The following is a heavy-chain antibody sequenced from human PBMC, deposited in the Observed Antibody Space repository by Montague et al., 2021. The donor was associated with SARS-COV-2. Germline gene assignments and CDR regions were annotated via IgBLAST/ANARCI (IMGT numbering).Heavy chain of an antibody. CDR2: IDWDDDT. D-gene: IGHD6-19*01. CDR3: ARIPEYSSGGGPDWYFDL. Sequence: PALVKPTQTLTLTCTFSGFSVSTSGLCVSWIRQPPGKALEWLALIDWDDDTYYSTSLKTRLAISKDTSKNQVVLTMTDMDLVDTGTYYRARIPEYSSGGGPDWYFDLWGRGTLVTVSS. V-gene: IGHV2-70*01. CDR1: GFSVSTSGLC. J-gene: IGHJ2*01.